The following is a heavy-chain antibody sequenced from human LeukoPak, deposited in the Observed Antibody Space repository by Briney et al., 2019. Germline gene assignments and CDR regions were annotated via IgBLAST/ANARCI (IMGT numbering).Heavy chain of an antibody. CDR1: GFTFSSYA. D-gene: IGHD6-13*01. CDR2: ISSNGGST. CDR3: VKDWRAQQVVGG. Sequence: AGGSLTLSCSASGFTFSSYAMHWVRQPPGKGLEYVSSISSNGGSTYYADSVKGRFSISRDNYKNTLYLQMSSLRAEDTAVYYCVKDWRAQQVVGGWGQGTLVTVSS. J-gene: IGHJ4*02. V-gene: IGHV3-64D*09.